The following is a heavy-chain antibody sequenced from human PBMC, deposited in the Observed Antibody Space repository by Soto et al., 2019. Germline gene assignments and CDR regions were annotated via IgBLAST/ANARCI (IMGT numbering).Heavy chain of an antibody. J-gene: IGHJ4*02. CDR3: ARPDGATYNFRY. D-gene: IGHD1-1*01. CDR2: ISTTGGST. CDR1: GFTFNAYS. Sequence: DVQLLASGGRLVQPGGSLRLSCAASGFTFNAYSLSWVRQAPGKGLEWVSAISTTGGSTYYADSVKGRFTISRDNSQNTLSLQMNSLRAEDTAVYYCARPDGATYNFRYWGQGTLVTVSS. V-gene: IGHV3-23*01.